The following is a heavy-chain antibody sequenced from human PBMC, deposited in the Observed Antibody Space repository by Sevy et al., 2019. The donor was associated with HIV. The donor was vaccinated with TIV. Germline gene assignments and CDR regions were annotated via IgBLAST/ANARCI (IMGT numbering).Heavy chain of an antibody. V-gene: IGHV4-30-4*01. J-gene: IGHJ4*02. CDR2: IYYTGST. Sequence: SETLSLTCTVSGDSISSGAHYWSWIRQPPGEGLEWIGYIYYTGSTYYNPSLNSRITISVDTSKNQFSLKLSSVTAADTAVYYCARDPIGSGVMEFWGQGTLVTVSS. CDR3: ARDPIGSGVMEF. D-gene: IGHD3-16*01. CDR1: GDSISSGAHY.